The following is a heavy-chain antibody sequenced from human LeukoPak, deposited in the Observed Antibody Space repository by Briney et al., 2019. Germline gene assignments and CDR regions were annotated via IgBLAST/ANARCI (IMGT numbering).Heavy chain of an antibody. CDR2: ISYDGANN. CDR3: ARDDYGMDV. CDR1: GFAFSNYA. V-gene: IGHV3-30-3*01. J-gene: IGHJ6*01. Sequence: GGSLRLSCGASGFAFSNYAMHWVRRAPGKGVEWVAFISYDGANNYYADSVKGRFTISRDYSKHTLYLQMNSLRAEDTAVYYCARDDYGMDVWGQGTTVTVSS.